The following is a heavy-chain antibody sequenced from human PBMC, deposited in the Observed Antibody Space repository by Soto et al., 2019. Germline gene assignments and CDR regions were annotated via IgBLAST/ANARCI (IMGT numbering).Heavy chain of an antibody. CDR1: GYSFTAHY. Sequence: QVQLVQSGAEVKKPGASVKVSCKASGYSFTAHYMHWLRQAPGQGLEWMGWINPKSGGTKFAQKFQGRVTMTRDTSITIVYMELSRLRSDDTAVYYCARDWGYGGNSGAFDIWGQGTVVTVSS. CDR3: ARDWGYGGNSGAFDI. CDR2: INPKSGGT. V-gene: IGHV1-2*02. J-gene: IGHJ3*02. D-gene: IGHD4-17*01.